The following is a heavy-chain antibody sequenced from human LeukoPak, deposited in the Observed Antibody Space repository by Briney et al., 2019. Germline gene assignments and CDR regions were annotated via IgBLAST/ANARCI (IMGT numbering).Heavy chain of an antibody. D-gene: IGHD1-26*01. CDR3: ARAYRWELLPYAFDI. CDR2: INPSGGST. V-gene: IGHV1-46*01. Sequence: ASVKVSCKASGYTFTSYYMHWVRQAPGQGLEWMGIINPSGGSTSYAQKFQGRVTMTRDTSTSTVYMELSSLRSEDTAVYYCARAYRWELLPYAFDIWGQGTMVTVSS. CDR1: GYTFTSYY. J-gene: IGHJ3*02.